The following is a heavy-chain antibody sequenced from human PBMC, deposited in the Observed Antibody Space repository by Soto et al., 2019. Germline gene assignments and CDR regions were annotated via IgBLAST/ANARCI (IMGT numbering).Heavy chain of an antibody. Sequence: EGQLEPSGGGLVRSGGSLRLSCVASGFSFSNAWMTWVRQAPGTGLEWVGRVKSRPDGGTTDYASPVKGRFTITRDDSKSTVYLQMHRLKGEDTAVYYCTTVFPSARVLGSSVFWGQGELVTVSS. J-gene: IGHJ4*02. V-gene: IGHV3-15*01. CDR3: TTVFPSARVLGSSVF. CDR2: VKSRPDGGTT. D-gene: IGHD6-19*01. CDR1: GFSFSNAW.